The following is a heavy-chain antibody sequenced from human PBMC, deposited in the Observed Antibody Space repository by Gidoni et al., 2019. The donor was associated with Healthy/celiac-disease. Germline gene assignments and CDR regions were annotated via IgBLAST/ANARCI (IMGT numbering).Heavy chain of an antibody. D-gene: IGHD3-22*01. CDR3: ARESGTYYYDSSGYYGAFDI. V-gene: IGHV3-33*01. CDR1: GFTFSSYG. J-gene: IGHJ3*02. CDR2: IWYDGSNK. Sequence: QVQLVESGGGVVQPGRSLRLSCAASGFTFSSYGMHWVRQAPGKGLEWVAVIWYDGSNKYYADSVKGRFTISRDNSKNTLYLQMNSLRAEDTAVYYCARESGTYYYDSSGYYGAFDIWGQGTMVTVSS.